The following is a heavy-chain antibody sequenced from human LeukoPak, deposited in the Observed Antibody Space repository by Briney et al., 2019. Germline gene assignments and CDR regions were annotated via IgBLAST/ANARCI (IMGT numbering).Heavy chain of an antibody. CDR1: GFTFSSYW. V-gene: IGHV3-74*01. Sequence: PGGSLRLSCAASGFTFSSYWMHWVRQAPGTGLVWVARVNSEGSRTTYADSVKGRFTISRDNAKNILYLQMHGLRAEDTAVYYCARDAPTGRTKFEHWGQGTLVTVPS. CDR3: ARDAPTGRTKFEH. CDR2: VNSEGSRT. J-gene: IGHJ1*01. D-gene: IGHD1-14*01.